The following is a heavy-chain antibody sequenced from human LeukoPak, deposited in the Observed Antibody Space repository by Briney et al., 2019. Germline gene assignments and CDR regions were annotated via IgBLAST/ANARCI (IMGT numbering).Heavy chain of an antibody. CDR1: GGSISSYY. J-gene: IGHJ4*02. V-gene: IGHV4-59*01. Sequence: RSSETLSLTCAVSGGSISSYYWSWIRQPPGKGLEWIGYIYYSGSTNYNPSLKSRVTISVDTSKNQFSLKLSSVTAADTAVYYCARDGRGYPAYYFDYWGQGTLVTVSS. CDR2: IYYSGST. CDR3: ARDGRGYPAYYFDY. D-gene: IGHD3-22*01.